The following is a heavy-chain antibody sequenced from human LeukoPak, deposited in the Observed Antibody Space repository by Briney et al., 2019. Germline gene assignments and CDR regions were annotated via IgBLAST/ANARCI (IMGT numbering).Heavy chain of an antibody. V-gene: IGHV1-8*03. CDR3: ARAIIAAAGLLGY. D-gene: IGHD6-13*01. CDR1: GYTFTSYD. J-gene: IGHJ4*02. Sequence: ASVKVSCKASGYTFTSYDINWVRQATGQGLEWMGWMNPNSGNTGYAQKFQGRVTITRNTSISTAYMELSSLRSEDTAVYYCARAIIAAAGLLGYWGQGTLVTVSS. CDR2: MNPNSGNT.